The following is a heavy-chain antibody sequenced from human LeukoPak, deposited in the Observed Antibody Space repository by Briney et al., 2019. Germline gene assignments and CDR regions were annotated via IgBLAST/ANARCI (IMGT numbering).Heavy chain of an antibody. CDR3: AKGMDYSGWSYFVY. V-gene: IGHV3-23*01. CDR2: ISGSGITT. Sequence: GGSLRLSCAASGFTFSNSGMSWVRQAPGKGLEWVSTISGSGITTYYADSVKGRFTISRDNSKNTLYLQMNSLRAEDTAVYYLAKGMDYSGWSYFVYWGHRNLGTVSS. J-gene: IGHJ4*01. CDR1: GFTFSNSG. D-gene: IGHD6-19*01.